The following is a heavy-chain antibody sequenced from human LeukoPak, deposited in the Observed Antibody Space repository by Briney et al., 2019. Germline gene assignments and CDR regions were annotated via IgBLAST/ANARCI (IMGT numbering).Heavy chain of an antibody. CDR1: GGSISSYY. Sequence: PSETLSLTCTVSGGSISSYYWSWIRQPPGKGLEWVGYFYYSGSTNYNPSFKSRVTISIDTSKNQFSLKLSSVTAADTAVYYCARAEEVGATRYYFDYWGQGTLVTVSS. V-gene: IGHV4-59*01. D-gene: IGHD1-26*01. J-gene: IGHJ4*02. CDR2: FYYSGST. CDR3: ARAEEVGATRYYFDY.